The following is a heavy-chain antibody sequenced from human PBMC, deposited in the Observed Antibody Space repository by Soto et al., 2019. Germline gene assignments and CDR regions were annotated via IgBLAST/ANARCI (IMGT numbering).Heavy chain of an antibody. D-gene: IGHD3-10*01. Sequence: QVQLVESGGGVVQPGRSLRLSCAASGFTISSYAMHWVRQAPGKGLEWVAVISYEGSNKYYADSVKGRFTISRDNSKNTLYLQMNSLRAEDTAVYYCARDGESNYYGSGSQNWFDPWGQGTLVTVSS. CDR2: ISYEGSNK. CDR1: GFTISSYA. V-gene: IGHV3-30-3*01. J-gene: IGHJ5*02. CDR3: ARDGESNYYGSGSQNWFDP.